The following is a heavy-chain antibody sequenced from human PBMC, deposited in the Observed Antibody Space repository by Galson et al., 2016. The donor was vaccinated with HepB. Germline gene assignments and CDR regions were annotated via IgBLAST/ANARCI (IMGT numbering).Heavy chain of an antibody. CDR2: ISYDGSNR. Sequence: SLRLSCAASGFTLNNYALNWVRQASGKGLEWVALISYDGSNRYYGDPVRGRFAISRDTSKNTVYLQMNSLRPEDTAVYYCARDQGWEGGWFDPWGQGTLVTVPS. CDR3: ARDQGWEGGWFDP. CDR1: GFTLNNYA. V-gene: IGHV3-30*09. D-gene: IGHD1-26*01. J-gene: IGHJ5*02.